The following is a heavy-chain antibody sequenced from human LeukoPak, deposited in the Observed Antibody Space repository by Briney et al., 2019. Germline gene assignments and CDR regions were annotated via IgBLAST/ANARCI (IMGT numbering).Heavy chain of an antibody. D-gene: IGHD3-22*01. CDR2: ISSDGTYT. CDR1: GFTFSSHL. J-gene: IGHJ4*02. Sequence: AGGSLRLSCAASGFTFSSHLMHWVRQAPGKGLVWVSRISSDGTYTNYADSVRGRFTISRDNAKNTLYLQMNSLRAEDTAVYYCARDYDSSGFSPHCWGQGTLVTVSS. CDR3: ARDYDSSGFSPHC. V-gene: IGHV3-74*01.